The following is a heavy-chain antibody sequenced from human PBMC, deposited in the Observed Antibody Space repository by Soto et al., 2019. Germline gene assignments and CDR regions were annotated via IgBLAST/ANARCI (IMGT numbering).Heavy chain of an antibody. CDR1: GYTFTSYA. CDR2: INAGNGNT. J-gene: IGHJ4*02. D-gene: IGHD3-22*01. V-gene: IGHV1-3*01. Sequence: ASVKVSCKASGYTFTSYAMHWVRQAPGQRLEWMGWINAGNGNTKYSQKFQGRVTITRDTSASTAYMELSSLRSEDTAVYYCARHYYDSSGSVGFDYWGQGTLVTVSS. CDR3: ARHYYDSSGSVGFDY.